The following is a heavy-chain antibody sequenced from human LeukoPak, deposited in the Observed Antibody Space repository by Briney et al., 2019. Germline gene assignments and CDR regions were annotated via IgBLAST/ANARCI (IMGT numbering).Heavy chain of an antibody. J-gene: IGHJ4*02. D-gene: IGHD6-13*01. CDR3: ARDRHSSSWYDY. Sequence: GGSLRLSCAASGFTFSDAWMSWVRQAAGKGLEWVSSISSSSSYRYYADSVKGRFTISRDNAKNSLYLQMNSLRAEDTAVYYCARDRHSSSWYDYWGQGTLVTVSS. CDR2: ISSSSSYR. V-gene: IGHV3-21*01. CDR1: GFTFSDAW.